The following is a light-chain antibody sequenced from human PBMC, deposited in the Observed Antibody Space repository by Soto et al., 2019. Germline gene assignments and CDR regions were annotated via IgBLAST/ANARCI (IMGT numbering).Light chain of an antibody. V-gene: IGKV3-20*01. CDR3: QQYGGSPYT. CDR2: GAS. Sequence: EIELTQSPGTLSLSPGERATLSCRASQSVRSSYLAWYQQKPGQPPRLLIYGASSKTTGIPDRFSGTGSGTDFTLTISRLEPEDFAVYYCQQYGGSPYTFGQGTKLEIK. CDR1: QSVRSSY. J-gene: IGKJ2*01.